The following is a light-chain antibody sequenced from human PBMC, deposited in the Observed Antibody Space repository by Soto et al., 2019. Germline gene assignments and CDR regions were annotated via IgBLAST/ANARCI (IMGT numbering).Light chain of an antibody. CDR1: SSDVGSYNL. CDR2: EGS. CDR3: CSYAGSSTFVV. Sequence: QSALTQPASVSGSPGQSITISCTGTSSDVGSYNLVSWYQQHPGKAPKLMTYEGSKRPSGVSNRFSGSKSGNTASLTISGLQAGDEANYYCCSYAGSSTFVVFGGGTKVTVL. J-gene: IGLJ3*02. V-gene: IGLV2-23*03.